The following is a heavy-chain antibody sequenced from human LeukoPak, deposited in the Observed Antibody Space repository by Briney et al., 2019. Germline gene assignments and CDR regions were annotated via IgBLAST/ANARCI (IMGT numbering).Heavy chain of an antibody. J-gene: IGHJ3*02. CDR2: ISGSGGST. CDR1: GFTFSSYA. V-gene: IGHV3-23*01. CDR3: AKENFYDSSGYWPGAFDI. D-gene: IGHD3-22*01. Sequence: PGGSLRLSCAASGFTFSSYAMSWVRQAPGKGLEWVSTISGSGGSTYYADSVKGRFTISRDNPKNTLYLQMNSLRAEDTAVYYCAKENFYDSSGYWPGAFDIWGQGTMVTVSS.